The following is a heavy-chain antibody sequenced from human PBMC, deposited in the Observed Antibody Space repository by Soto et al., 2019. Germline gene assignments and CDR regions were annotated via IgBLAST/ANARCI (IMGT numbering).Heavy chain of an antibody. CDR3: ARHEGGWPPYCFDY. Sequence: QLQLQESGPGLVKPSETLSLTCTVSGGSISSSSYYWGWIRQPPGKGLEWIGSIYYSGSTYYNPSLKSRVTISVDTSKNQFSLKLSSVTAADTAVYYCARHEGGWPPYCFDYWGQGTLVTVSS. J-gene: IGHJ4*02. CDR2: IYYSGST. CDR1: GGSISSSSYY. V-gene: IGHV4-39*01.